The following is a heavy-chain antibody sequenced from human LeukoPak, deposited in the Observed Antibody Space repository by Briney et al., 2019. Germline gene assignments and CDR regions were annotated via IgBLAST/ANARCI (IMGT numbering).Heavy chain of an antibody. V-gene: IGHV3-21*01. CDR2: ISRSSSYI. J-gene: IGHJ5*02. D-gene: IGHD5-18*01. CDR1: GFTFSGYN. Sequence: GGSLRLSCAASGFTFSGYNMNWVRQAPGKGLEWVSSISRSSSYIYYADSVKGRFTISRDNAKNSLYLQMNSLRAEDTAVYYCARGDDTALVTGGYNWFDPWGQGTLVTVSS. CDR3: ARGDDTALVTGGYNWFDP.